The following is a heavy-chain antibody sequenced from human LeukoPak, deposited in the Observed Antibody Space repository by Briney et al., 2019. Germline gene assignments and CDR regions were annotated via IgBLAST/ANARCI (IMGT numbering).Heavy chain of an antibody. V-gene: IGHV1-18*01. D-gene: IGHD6-19*01. J-gene: IGHJ4*02. CDR1: GYTFTSFG. Sequence: ASVKVSCKASGYTFTSFGISWVRRAPGQGLEWMGWISAYNGNTNNAQKLQGRVTMTTDTSTSTAYMELRSLRSDDTAVYYCARANVEQWLVDFDYWGQGTLVTVSS. CDR3: ARANVEQWLVDFDY. CDR2: ISAYNGNT.